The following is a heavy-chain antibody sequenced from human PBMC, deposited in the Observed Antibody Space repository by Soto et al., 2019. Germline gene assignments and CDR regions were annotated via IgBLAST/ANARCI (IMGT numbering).Heavy chain of an antibody. V-gene: IGHV4-59*01. CDR3: ASFTSGYAEWFDP. CDR1: GVSISSYY. D-gene: IGHD5-12*01. J-gene: IGHJ5*02. Sequence: SENLSLTCTFSGVSISSYYWIWIRHPPGKGLEWIWYIYYSWSTNYNPSLKSRVTISVDTSKNQFSLKLSSVTAADTAVYYCASFTSGYAEWFDPWGQGTLVTVSS. CDR2: IYYSWST.